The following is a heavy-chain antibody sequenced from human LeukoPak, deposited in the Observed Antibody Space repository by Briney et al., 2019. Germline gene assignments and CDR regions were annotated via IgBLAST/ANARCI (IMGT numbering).Heavy chain of an antibody. CDR1: GFTVSGNY. D-gene: IGHD4-23*01. CDR3: ARKTVDYYFDY. J-gene: IGHJ4*02. Sequence: GGSLGLSCAASGFTVSGNYMSWVRQAPGKGLEWVSLIYSGGTTYYADSVKGRFTISRDNAKNSLYLQMNSLRAEDTAVYYCARKTVDYYFDYWGQGTLVTVSS. CDR2: IYSGGTT. V-gene: IGHV3-53*01.